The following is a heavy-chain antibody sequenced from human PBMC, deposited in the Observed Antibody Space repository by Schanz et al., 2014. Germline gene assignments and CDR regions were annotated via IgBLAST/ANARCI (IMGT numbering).Heavy chain of an antibody. D-gene: IGHD6-19*01. CDR1: GFTFSDYS. Sequence: EVQLVESEGGLVKPGGSLRLSCGASGFTFSDYSMNWVRQAPGKGLEWVSSISDSSSYIYYADSVKGRFTISRDNAKNSLYLQMNSLRTEDTAVYHCAKERDITGWNHGDYWGQGTLVTVSS. J-gene: IGHJ4*02. CDR3: AKERDITGWNHGDY. CDR2: ISDSSSYI. V-gene: IGHV3-21*01.